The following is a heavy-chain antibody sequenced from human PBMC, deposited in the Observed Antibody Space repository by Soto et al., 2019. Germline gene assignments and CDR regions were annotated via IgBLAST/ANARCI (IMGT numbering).Heavy chain of an antibody. V-gene: IGHV1-18*04. D-gene: IGHD3-3*01. CDR2: ISAYNGNT. J-gene: IGHJ5*02. Sequence: ASVKVSCKASGYTFTSYGISWVRQAPGQGLEWMGWISAYNGNTNYAQKLQGRVTMTTDTSTSTAYMELRSLRSDDTAVYYCARDYGFWSGYSHWFDPWGQGTLVTVSS. CDR1: GYTFTSYG. CDR3: ARDYGFWSGYSHWFDP.